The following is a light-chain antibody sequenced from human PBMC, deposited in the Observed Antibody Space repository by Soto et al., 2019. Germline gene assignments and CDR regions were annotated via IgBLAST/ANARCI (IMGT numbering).Light chain of an antibody. CDR3: QQLNSYPLP. V-gene: IGKV1-9*01. CDR1: QGISSY. CDR2: AAS. J-gene: IGKJ4*01. Sequence: DIQLTQSPSFLSASVGDRVTITCRASQGISSYLAWYQQKPGKAPKLLIYAASTLQSGVPSRFSGSGSGKEFTLTISSLQPEDFATYYCQQLNSYPLPFGGGTKVEIK.